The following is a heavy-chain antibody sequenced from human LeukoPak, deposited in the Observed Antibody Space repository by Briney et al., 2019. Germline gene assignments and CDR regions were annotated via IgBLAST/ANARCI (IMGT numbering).Heavy chain of an antibody. CDR3: ARDRLQYYYDSSGYDDY. CDR2: ISSSSSTI. V-gene: IGHV3-48*01. Sequence: GGSLRLSCAASGFTFSSYSMNWVRQAPGKGLEWVSYISSSSSTIYYADSVKGRFTISRDNAKNSLYLQMNSLRAEDTAVYYCARDRLQYYYDSSGYDDYWGQGTQVTVSS. CDR1: GFTFSSYS. D-gene: IGHD3-22*01. J-gene: IGHJ4*02.